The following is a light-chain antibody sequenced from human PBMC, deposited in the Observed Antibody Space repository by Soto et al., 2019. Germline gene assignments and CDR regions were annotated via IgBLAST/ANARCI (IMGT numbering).Light chain of an antibody. CDR2: EVS. Sequence: QFALTQPPSASGSPGQSVTISCTGTSSDVGAYNYVSWYQQHPGKAPKSMIYEVSKRPSGVPDRFSGAKSGNTASLTVSGLQAEDEADYYCSSYGGSNNLLFGGGTKLTVL. V-gene: IGLV2-8*01. J-gene: IGLJ3*02. CDR3: SSYGGSNNLL. CDR1: SSDVGAYNY.